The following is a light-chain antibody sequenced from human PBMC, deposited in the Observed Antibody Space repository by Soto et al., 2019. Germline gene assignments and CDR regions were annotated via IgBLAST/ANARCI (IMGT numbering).Light chain of an antibody. CDR3: QQHNGYSDRM. V-gene: IGKV1-5*01. J-gene: IGKJ1*01. Sequence: DIQMTQSPSTLSASAGDRVTITCRASQSISTWLAWYQQKPGKAPKLLIYGASSLASGVPSRFSGSGYGTEFTLTISSLQPDDFATYYCQQHNGYSDRMFGQRTKVDIK. CDR1: QSISTW. CDR2: GAS.